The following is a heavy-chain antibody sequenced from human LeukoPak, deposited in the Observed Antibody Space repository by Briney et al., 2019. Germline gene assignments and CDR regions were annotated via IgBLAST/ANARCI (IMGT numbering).Heavy chain of an antibody. J-gene: IGHJ3*02. CDR3: AKGHGVTPPPKAFDI. D-gene: IGHD4-23*01. CDR1: GFTFDDYA. CDR2: INSDGSST. Sequence: GESLRLSCATSGFTFDDYAMHWVRQAPGEGLEWVSGINSDGSSTSYADSVKGRFTISRDNAKNTLYLQMNSLRTEDTAVYYCAKGHGVTPPPKAFDIWGQGTMVTVSS. V-gene: IGHV3-74*01.